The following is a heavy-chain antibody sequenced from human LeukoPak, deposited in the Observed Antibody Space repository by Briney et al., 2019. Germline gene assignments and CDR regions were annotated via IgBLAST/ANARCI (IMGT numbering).Heavy chain of an antibody. D-gene: IGHD6-13*01. V-gene: IGHV3-74*01. J-gene: IGHJ4*02. CDR3: ACHHQAYSRTY. CDR2: ISTDGSST. Sequence: PGGSLRLSCAASGSTFSSYCRQWVRQAPGKGLVWVSRISTDGSSTTYADSVKGRSTISRDNAKDTLYLQMNSLRAEDTAVYYCACHHQAYSRTYWGQGTLVTVSS. CDR1: GSTFSSYC.